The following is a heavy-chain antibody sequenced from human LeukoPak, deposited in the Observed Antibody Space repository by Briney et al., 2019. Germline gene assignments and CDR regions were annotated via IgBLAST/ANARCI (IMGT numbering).Heavy chain of an antibody. CDR1: GFTFSSYW. Sequence: PGGSLRLSCAASGFTFSSYWMNWARQAPGKGLEWVASINHNGNVNYYVDSVKGRFTISRDNAKNSLYLQMNSLRAGDTAVYYCAKNDFFDYWGQGTLVTVSS. D-gene: IGHD1-1*01. CDR2: INHNGNVN. J-gene: IGHJ4*02. V-gene: IGHV3-7*01. CDR3: AKNDFFDY.